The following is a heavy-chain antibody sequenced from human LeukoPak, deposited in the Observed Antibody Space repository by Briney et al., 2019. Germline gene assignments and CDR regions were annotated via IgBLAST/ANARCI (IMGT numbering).Heavy chain of an antibody. CDR1: GFTFSSYG. CDR2: ISYDGSNK. V-gene: IGHV3-30*18. Sequence: GRSLRLSCAASGFTFSSYGMHWVRQAPGKGLEWVAVISYDGSNKYFADSVKGRFTISRDNSKNTLYLQMNSLRAEDTAVYYCAKDVPYYYDSGSEGYFDYWGQGTLVTVSS. D-gene: IGHD3-22*01. J-gene: IGHJ4*02. CDR3: AKDVPYYYDSGSEGYFDY.